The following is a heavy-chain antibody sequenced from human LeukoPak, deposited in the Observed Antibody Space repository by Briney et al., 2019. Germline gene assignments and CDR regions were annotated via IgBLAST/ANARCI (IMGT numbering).Heavy chain of an antibody. D-gene: IGHD2-15*01. V-gene: IGHV1-18*01. CDR3: ATLGSPNFDN. CDR1: GYTFTSYG. J-gene: IGHJ4*02. Sequence: GASVKVSCKASGYTFTSYGISWVRQAPGQGLEWLGCISAYNGHRNYAQKVQGRVTVTTDTSTSTAYVELSRLRSDDTAMYYCATLGSPNFDNWGQGTLVTVSS. CDR2: ISAYNGHR.